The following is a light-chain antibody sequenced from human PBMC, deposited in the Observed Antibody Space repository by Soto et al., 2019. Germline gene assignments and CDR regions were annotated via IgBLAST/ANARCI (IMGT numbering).Light chain of an antibody. Sequence: IQLAQSPSSLSASVGDRVTITCRASQDIAIYLAWYQQKPGEAPKLLIYAASTLYGGVPSRFSGSGSGTDFALTITSLQAEDFETYYCQQLRMYPSTFGAGTKVDI. V-gene: IGKV1-9*01. CDR2: AAS. J-gene: IGKJ4*01. CDR1: QDIAIY. CDR3: QQLRMYPST.